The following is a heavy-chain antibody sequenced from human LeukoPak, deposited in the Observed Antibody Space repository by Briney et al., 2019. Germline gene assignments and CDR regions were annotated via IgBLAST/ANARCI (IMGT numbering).Heavy chain of an antibody. D-gene: IGHD2-2*01. CDR1: GYTFTRYH. V-gene: IGHV1-2*06. Sequence: ASVKVSCKASGYTFTRYHMHWVRQAPGQGPEWMGRINPNSGDTNYAQKFQGRVTMTRDTSISTAYMELSRLRSDDTAVYYCARDYCSSTSCLFDYWGQGTLVTVSS. CDR3: ARDYCSSTSCLFDY. J-gene: IGHJ4*02. CDR2: INPNSGDT.